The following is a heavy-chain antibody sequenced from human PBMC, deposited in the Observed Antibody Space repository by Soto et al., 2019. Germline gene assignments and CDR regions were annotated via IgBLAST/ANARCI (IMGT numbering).Heavy chain of an antibody. CDR1: GGTFSSHA. V-gene: IGHV1-69*13. J-gene: IGHJ6*02. CDR3: ARDVPLNYYDGTFSYYALDV. D-gene: IGHD3-16*01. CDR2: IIPFFKAT. Sequence: SVKVSCKASGGTFSSHAISWVRQAPGQGLEWMGGIIPFFKATNYAQKFQGRVTITADDSTSSAYMDLYSLRSEDTAVYYCARDVPLNYYDGTFSYYALDVWGQGTTVTVSS.